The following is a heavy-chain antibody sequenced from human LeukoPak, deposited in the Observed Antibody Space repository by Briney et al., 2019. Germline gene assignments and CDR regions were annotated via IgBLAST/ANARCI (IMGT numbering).Heavy chain of an antibody. V-gene: IGHV3-33*05. CDR2: ISHDGREK. Sequence: GGSLRLSCEASGFIFRTHGMRWVRQAAGKGLEWVSFISHDGREKNYGDSVKGRFTISRDNAKNSLYLQMNSLRVEDTALYHCARKGLGGELGGFDSWGQGTLVTVSS. D-gene: IGHD1-7*01. J-gene: IGHJ4*02. CDR3: ARKGLGGELGGFDS. CDR1: GFIFRTHG.